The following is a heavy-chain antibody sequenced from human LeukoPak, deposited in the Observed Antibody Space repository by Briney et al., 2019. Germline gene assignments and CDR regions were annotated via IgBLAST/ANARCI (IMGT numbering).Heavy chain of an antibody. CDR3: ARDLTMVRGVIITPGY. Sequence: ASMKVSCKASGYTFTSYGISWVRQAPGQGLEWMGWISAYNGNTNYAQKLQGRVTMTTDTSTSTAYMELRSLRSDDTAVYYCARDLTMVRGVIITPGYWGQGTLVTVSS. J-gene: IGHJ4*02. D-gene: IGHD3-10*01. CDR2: ISAYNGNT. CDR1: GYTFTSYG. V-gene: IGHV1-18*01.